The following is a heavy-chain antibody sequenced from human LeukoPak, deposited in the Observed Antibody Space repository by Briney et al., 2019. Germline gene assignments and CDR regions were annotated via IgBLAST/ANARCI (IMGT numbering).Heavy chain of an antibody. J-gene: IGHJ3*02. CDR2: INPSGGST. V-gene: IGHV1-46*01. CDR1: GYTFTSYY. D-gene: IGHD5-18*01. CDR3: ASIGYSYGSGDAFDI. Sequence: ASVKVSCKASGYTFTSYYMHWVRQAPGQGLEWMGIINPSGGSTSYAQKFQGRVTMTRDTATSTVYMELSSLRSEDTAVYYCASIGYSYGSGDAFDIWGQGTKVTVSS.